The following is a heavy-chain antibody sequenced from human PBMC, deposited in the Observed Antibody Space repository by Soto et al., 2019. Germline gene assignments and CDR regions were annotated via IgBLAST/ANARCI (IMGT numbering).Heavy chain of an antibody. V-gene: IGHV1-18*01. Sequence: ASVKVSCKASGYTFTTFGISWVRQAPGQGLEWVGWISANNGNTKYSQKFQGRVTMTTDTSTSTAYMELRSLRSDDTAVYYCARDFSHSGYDYSTFDYRGQGALVTVSS. CDR3: ARDFSHSGYDYSTFDY. CDR1: GYTFTTFG. D-gene: IGHD5-12*01. CDR2: ISANNGNT. J-gene: IGHJ4*02.